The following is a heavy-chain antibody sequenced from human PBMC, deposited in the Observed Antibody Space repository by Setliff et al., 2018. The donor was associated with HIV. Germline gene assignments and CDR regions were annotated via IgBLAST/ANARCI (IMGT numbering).Heavy chain of an antibody. CDR3: ASGYYYDNPNPPFDI. CDR1: GYTFTSYG. V-gene: IGHV1-18*01. D-gene: IGHD3-22*01. J-gene: IGHJ3*02. Sequence: ASVKVSCKASGYTFTSYGISWVRQAPGQGLEWMGWISAYNGNTNYAQKLQGRVTMTTDTSTSTAYMELRSLRSDDTAVYYCASGYYYDNPNPPFDIWGQGTMVTV. CDR2: ISAYNGNT.